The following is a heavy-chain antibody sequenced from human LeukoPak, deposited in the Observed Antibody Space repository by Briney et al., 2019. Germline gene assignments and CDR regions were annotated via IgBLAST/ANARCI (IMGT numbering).Heavy chain of an antibody. CDR3: AKMMAGAGTTGGDYFDY. CDR2: IYSGGAA. J-gene: IGHJ4*02. V-gene: IGHV3-53*01. D-gene: IGHD6-13*01. CDR1: GFTVSSNY. Sequence: PGGSLRLSCAASGFTVSSNYMSWVRQAPGKGLEWVSVIYSGGAAYYADSVKGRFTISRDHSKNTLYLQMNSLRAEDTAVYYCAKMMAGAGTTGGDYFDYWGQGTLVTVSS.